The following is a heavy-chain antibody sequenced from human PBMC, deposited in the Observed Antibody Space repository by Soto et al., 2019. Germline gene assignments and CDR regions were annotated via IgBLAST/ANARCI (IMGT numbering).Heavy chain of an antibody. D-gene: IGHD3-22*01. CDR2: IYYSGST. V-gene: IGHV4-31*03. J-gene: IGHJ4*02. Sequence: QVHLQESGPGLVKPSQTLSLTCTVSGGSISSGGYYWNWIRQHPGKGLEWIGYIYYSGSTYYNPSLKSRVTISVDTSKNQFSLQLSSVTAADTTVYYCARDTGAYYHDISGYRDYFDYWGQGTLVTVSS. CDR1: GGSISSGGYY. CDR3: ARDTGAYYHDISGYRDYFDY.